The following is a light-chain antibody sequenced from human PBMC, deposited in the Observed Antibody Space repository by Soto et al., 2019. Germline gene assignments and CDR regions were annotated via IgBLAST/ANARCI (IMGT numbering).Light chain of an antibody. CDR3: MQALQTPRT. J-gene: IGKJ1*01. CDR1: QXLVYSDGNTY. Sequence: DVVVTQSPLSLPVTLXQXXXXXXXXGQXLVYSDGNTYLSWFQQRPGQSPRRLIYKVSNRDAGAPDRFSGSGSGTDFTLKISRVEAEDVGVYYCMQALQTPRTFGQGTKVDI. V-gene: IGKV2-30*01. CDR2: KVS.